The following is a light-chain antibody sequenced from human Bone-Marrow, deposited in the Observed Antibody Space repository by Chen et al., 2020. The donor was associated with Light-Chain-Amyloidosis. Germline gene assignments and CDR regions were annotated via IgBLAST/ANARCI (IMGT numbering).Light chain of an antibody. CDR1: SSNIGAYYD. CDR2: GNN. CDR3: QAYDSSLSGYV. J-gene: IGLJ1*01. V-gene: IGLV1-40*01. Sequence: QSVLTQPPSVAGAPGPRVTISCTGSSSNIGAYYDVHWYQQLPGTAPKLLIYGNNNRPSGVPDRFSGSKSGTSASLAITGLQAEDEADYYCQAYDSSLSGYVFGTGTKVNVL.